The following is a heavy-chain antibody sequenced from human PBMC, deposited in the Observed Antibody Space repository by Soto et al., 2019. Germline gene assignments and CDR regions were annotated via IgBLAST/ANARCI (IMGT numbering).Heavy chain of an antibody. J-gene: IGHJ4*02. CDR2: IYYNGSI. Sequence: TLSLTCTVSGGSIRNTIYYWGWIRQPPGKGLEWIGTIYYNGSIAYNPSLKSRVTLSVDTSRNHFSLKVNSVTAADTAVYYCARHRIAVAGPLDYWGQGTLVTVSS. V-gene: IGHV4-39*01. CDR1: GGSIRNTIYY. CDR3: ARHRIAVAGPLDY. D-gene: IGHD6-19*01.